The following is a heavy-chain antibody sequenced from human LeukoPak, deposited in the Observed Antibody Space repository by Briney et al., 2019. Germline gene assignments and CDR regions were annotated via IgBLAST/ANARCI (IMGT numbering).Heavy chain of an antibody. D-gene: IGHD6-19*01. CDR2: IYYSGST. Sequence: SETLSLTCTVSGGSISSSSYSWGWIRQPPGKGLEWIGSIYYSGSTYYNPSLKSRVTISVDTSKNQFSLKLSSVTAADTAVYYCARYSSGWECFDYWGQGTLVTVSS. CDR1: GGSISSSSYS. CDR3: ARYSSGWECFDY. V-gene: IGHV4-39*01. J-gene: IGHJ4*02.